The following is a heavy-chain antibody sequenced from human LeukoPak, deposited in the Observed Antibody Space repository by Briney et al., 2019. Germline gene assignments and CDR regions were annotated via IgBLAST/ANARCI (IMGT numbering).Heavy chain of an antibody. CDR2: INPNGGET. Sequence: ASVKVSCKASGYTFTSYYMHWVRQAPGQGLEWMGWINPNGGETNYAQKFQGRVTTTRDTSISTAYMELSRLRSDDTAVYYCARDKQLDWAHYYYMDAWGKGTTVTVSS. V-gene: IGHV1-2*02. J-gene: IGHJ6*03. D-gene: IGHD1-1*01. CDR3: ARDKQLDWAHYYYMDA. CDR1: GYTFTSYY.